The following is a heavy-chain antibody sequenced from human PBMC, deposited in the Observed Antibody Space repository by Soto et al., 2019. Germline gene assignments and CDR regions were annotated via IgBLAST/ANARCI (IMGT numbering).Heavy chain of an antibody. CDR2: ISYDGSNK. CDR3: AKDKSYYDSSGYNDY. D-gene: IGHD3-22*01. Sequence: GGSLRLSCAASGFTFSSYGMHWVRQAPGKGLEWVAVISYDGSNKYYADSVKGRFIISRDNSKNTLYLQMNSLRAEDTAVYYCAKDKSYYDSSGYNDYWGQGTLVTVSS. CDR1: GFTFSSYG. V-gene: IGHV3-30*18. J-gene: IGHJ4*02.